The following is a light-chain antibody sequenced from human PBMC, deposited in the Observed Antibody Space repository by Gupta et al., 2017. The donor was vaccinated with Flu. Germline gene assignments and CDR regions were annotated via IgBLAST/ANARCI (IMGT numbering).Light chain of an antibody. CDR3: GSYTSSSTWV. Sequence: QSALTQPASVSGSPGQAIAHYFPGSSSDIGGYNYVSWYLPHPGKAPKLMIYDVTNRPSGVPNRFSGSKSGNTASLTVSGLQAEDEADYFCGSYTSSSTWVFGGGTKLTVL. CDR1: SSDIGGYNY. V-gene: IGLV2-14*03. J-gene: IGLJ3*02. CDR2: DVT.